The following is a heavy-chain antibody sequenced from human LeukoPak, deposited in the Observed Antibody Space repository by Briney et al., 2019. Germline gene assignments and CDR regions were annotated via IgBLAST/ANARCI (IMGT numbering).Heavy chain of an antibody. CDR2: INAGNGNT. J-gene: IGHJ6*02. CDR3: ASPYPCIAAAANSYYYGMDV. V-gene: IGHV1-3*01. D-gene: IGHD6-13*01. Sequence: ASVKVSCKTSGYSFTTYAIHWVRQAPGQRPEWMGWINAGNGNTKFSQRFQGRVTITRDTSASTAYMELSSLRSEDTAVYYCASPYPCIAAAANSYYYGMDVWGQGTTVTVSS. CDR1: GYSFTTYA.